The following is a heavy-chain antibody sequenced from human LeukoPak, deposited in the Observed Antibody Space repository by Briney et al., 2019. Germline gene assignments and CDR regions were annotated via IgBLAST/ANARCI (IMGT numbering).Heavy chain of an antibody. CDR2: IWYDGSKK. D-gene: IGHD3-22*01. J-gene: IGHJ4*02. V-gene: IGHV3-33*01. CDR1: GFTLSSYG. CDR3: VRDPGHDRSAYYFDY. Sequence: GGSLRLSCAASGFTLSSYGMHWVRQVPGKGLGWVALIWYDGSKKYYADSVKGRFTISKDNMLYLQMDSLRAEDTAVYYCVRDPGHDRSAYYFDYWGQGTLVTVSS.